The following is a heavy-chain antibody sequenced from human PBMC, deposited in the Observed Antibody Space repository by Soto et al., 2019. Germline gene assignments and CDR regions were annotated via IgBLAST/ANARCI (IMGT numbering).Heavy chain of an antibody. CDR2: ISYDGSNK. V-gene: IGHV3-30-3*01. J-gene: IGHJ6*02. CDR1: GFTFSSYA. CDR3: ARDQDCSGGSCYPHYYYYGMDV. Sequence: PGGSLRLCCAASGFTFSSYAMHWVRQAPGKGLEWVAVISYDGSNKYYADSVKGRFTISRDNSKNTLYLQMNSLRAEDTAVYYCARDQDCSGGSCYPHYYYYGMDVWGQGTTVTVSS. D-gene: IGHD2-15*01.